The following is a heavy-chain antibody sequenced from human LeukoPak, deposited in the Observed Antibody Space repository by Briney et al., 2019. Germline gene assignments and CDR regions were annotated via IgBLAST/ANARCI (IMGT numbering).Heavy chain of an antibody. V-gene: IGHV4-59*12. D-gene: IGHD1-1*01. CDR2: IYYSGST. J-gene: IGHJ4*02. Sequence: PSETLSLTCTVSGGSISSYYWSWIRQPPGKGLEWIGYIYYSGSTNYNPSLKSRVTISVDTSKNQFSLKLSSVTAADTAVYYCARRIQRSWVYYFDYWGQGTLVTVSS. CDR3: ARRIQRSWVYYFDY. CDR1: GGSISSYY.